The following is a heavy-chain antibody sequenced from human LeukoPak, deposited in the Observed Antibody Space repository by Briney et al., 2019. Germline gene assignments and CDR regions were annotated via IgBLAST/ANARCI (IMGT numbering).Heavy chain of an antibody. V-gene: IGHV1-18*04. Sequence: ASVKVSCKASGYTFTSYGISWVRQAPGQGLEWMGWISAYNGNTNYAQKLQGRVTMTTDTSTSTAYMELRSLRSDDTAEYYCARDRPYYGSGSYYDAFDIWGQGTMVTVSS. CDR1: GYTFTSYG. CDR3: ARDRPYYGSGSYYDAFDI. D-gene: IGHD3-10*01. CDR2: ISAYNGNT. J-gene: IGHJ3*02.